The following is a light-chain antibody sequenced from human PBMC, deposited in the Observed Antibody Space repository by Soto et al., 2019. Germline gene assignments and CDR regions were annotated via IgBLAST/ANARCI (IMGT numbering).Light chain of an antibody. CDR2: SAS. J-gene: IGKJ4*01. Sequence: DIQSTQRRPSVWSCVEDRVSNTCLANQSIRSYLNWFQQKSRNAPKLLIYSASNLQSGVPSRFSGSGSGTDFTLTISSLLPEDFATYYCQQSYSTPLTFGGGTKVDIK. CDR1: QSIRSY. V-gene: IGKV1-39*01. CDR3: QQSYSTPLT.